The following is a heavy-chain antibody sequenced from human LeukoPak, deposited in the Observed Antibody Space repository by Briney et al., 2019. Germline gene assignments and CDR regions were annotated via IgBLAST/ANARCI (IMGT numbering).Heavy chain of an antibody. CDR2: IYYSGST. D-gene: IGHD3-22*01. CDR1: GGSISSSSYY. CDR3: AKWLLLGQYFQH. J-gene: IGHJ1*01. Sequence: SETLSLTCTVSGGSISSSSYYWGWIRQPPGKGLEWIGSIYYSGSTYYNPSLKSRVTISVDTSKNQFSLKLSSVTAADTAVYYCAKWLLLGQYFQHWGQGTLVTVSS. V-gene: IGHV4-39*07.